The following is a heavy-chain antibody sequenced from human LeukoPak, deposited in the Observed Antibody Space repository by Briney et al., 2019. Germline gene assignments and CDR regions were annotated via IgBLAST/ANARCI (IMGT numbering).Heavy chain of an antibody. CDR2: INPNSGGT. CDR3: ARDQDWVDFDY. Sequence: ASVKVSCKASGGTFSSYAISWVRQAPGQGLEWMGWINPNSGGTNYAQKFQGRVTMTRDTSISTAYMELSRLRSDDTAVYYCARDQDWVDFDYWGQGTLVTVSS. V-gene: IGHV1-2*02. D-gene: IGHD3/OR15-3a*01. J-gene: IGHJ4*02. CDR1: GGTFSSYA.